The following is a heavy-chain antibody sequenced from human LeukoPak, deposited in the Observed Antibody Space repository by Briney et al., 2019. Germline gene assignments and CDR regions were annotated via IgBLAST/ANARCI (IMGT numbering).Heavy chain of an antibody. V-gene: IGHV3-23*01. CDR3: ARVLSGRGSLYYYYYYMDV. J-gene: IGHJ6*03. Sequence: GGSLRLSCAASGFTFSSYAMNWVRQAPGKGLEWVSGISGSGASTYYADSVKGRFTISRDNSKNSLYLQMNSLRAEDTAVYYCARVLSGRGSLYYYYYYMDVWGKGTTVTVSS. D-gene: IGHD3-10*01. CDR1: GFTFSSYA. CDR2: ISGSGAST.